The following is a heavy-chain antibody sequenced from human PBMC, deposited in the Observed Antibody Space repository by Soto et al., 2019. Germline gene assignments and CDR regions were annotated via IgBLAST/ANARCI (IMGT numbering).Heavy chain of an antibody. CDR2: IPHSGSI. CDR1: GASISSAYYH. Sequence: QVQLQQSGPGLVKPSQTLSLTCTVSGASISSAYYHCTWIRQSPGQGLEWIGYIPHSGSILYNPSMKSRVTISVDTSKNQFSLPLTSVTAADTAVYFCAREDDGGDSLDLWGQGTTVTVSS. CDR3: AREDDGGDSLDL. D-gene: IGHD2-21*02. J-gene: IGHJ6*02. V-gene: IGHV4-30-4*08.